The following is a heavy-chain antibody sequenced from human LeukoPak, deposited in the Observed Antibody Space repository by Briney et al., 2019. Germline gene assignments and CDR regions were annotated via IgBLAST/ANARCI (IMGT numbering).Heavy chain of an antibody. CDR1: GYSSTSYW. CDR2: IYPGDSDT. V-gene: IGHV5-51*01. CDR3: ARHSGYYYDRSGPPYAFDI. Sequence: GESLKISCKGSGYSSTSYWIGWVRQMPGKGLQEMGTIYPGDSDTRYSPSFQGQVTISADKSISTAYLKWSSLKASDTAMYYCARHSGYYYDRSGPPYAFDIWGKGTMVTVSS. D-gene: IGHD3-22*01. J-gene: IGHJ3*02.